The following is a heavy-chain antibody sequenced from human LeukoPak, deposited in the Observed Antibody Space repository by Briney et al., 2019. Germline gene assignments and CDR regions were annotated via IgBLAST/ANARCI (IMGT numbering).Heavy chain of an antibody. CDR3: ARAKSEYSSSTQLGY. CDR1: GGTFSSYA. CDR2: IIPIIGTA. V-gene: IGHV1-69*05. J-gene: IGHJ4*02. Sequence: SVKVSCKASGGTFSSYAISWVRQAPGQGLEWMGGIIPIIGTANYAQKFQGRVTITTDESTSTAYMELSSLRSEDTAVYYCARAKSEYSSSTQLGYWGQGTLVTVSS. D-gene: IGHD6-6*01.